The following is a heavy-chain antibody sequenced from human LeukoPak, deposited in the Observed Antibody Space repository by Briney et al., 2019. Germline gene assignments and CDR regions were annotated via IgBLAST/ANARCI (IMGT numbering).Heavy chain of an antibody. D-gene: IGHD3-3*01. V-gene: IGHV4-30-4*08. CDR2: IYYSGST. CDR1: GGSISSGDYY. J-gene: IGHJ4*02. Sequence: PSETLSLTCTVSGGSISSGDYYWSWIRQPPGKGLEWIGYIYYSGSTYYNPSLKSRVTISVDTSKNQSSLKLSSVTAADTAVYYCARTYYDFWSGYYTLFDYWGQGTLVTVSS. CDR3: ARTYYDFWSGYYTLFDY.